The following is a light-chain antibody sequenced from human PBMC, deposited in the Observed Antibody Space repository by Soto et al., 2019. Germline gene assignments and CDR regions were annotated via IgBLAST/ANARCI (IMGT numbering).Light chain of an antibody. V-gene: IGKV3-20*01. J-gene: IGKJ4*01. CDR2: DAS. CDR1: QSVRSNY. CDR3: QQYGSSPLP. Sequence: ELVLTQSPDTLSLSPGERATLSCRASQSVRSNYLAWYQQKPGQAPRFLIYDASSRASGIPDRFSGSGSGTDFTLTISRLEPEDLAVYYGQQYGSSPLPFCGGTKVEIK.